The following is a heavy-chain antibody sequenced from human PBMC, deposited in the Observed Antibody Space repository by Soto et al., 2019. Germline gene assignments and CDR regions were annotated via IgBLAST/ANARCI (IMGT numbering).Heavy chain of an antibody. J-gene: IGHJ6*02. D-gene: IGHD5-18*01. Sequence: GGSLRLSCAASGFTFSSYGMHWVRQAPGKGLEWVAVISYDGSNKYYADSVKGRFTISRDNSKNTLYLQMNSLRAEDTTLYYCAKDQRTGYSFNTLGYYGVDVWGQGTAVTVSS. CDR3: AKDQRTGYSFNTLGYYGVDV. V-gene: IGHV3-30*18. CDR1: GFTFSSYG. CDR2: ISYDGSNK.